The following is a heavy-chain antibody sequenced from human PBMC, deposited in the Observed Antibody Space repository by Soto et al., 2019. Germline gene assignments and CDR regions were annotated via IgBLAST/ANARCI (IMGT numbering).Heavy chain of an antibody. CDR3: TTGRHWLVFDY. J-gene: IGHJ4*02. Sequence: PGGALRVSCAASGFTFSNAWMSWVRQAPGKGLEWVGRIKSKTDGGTTDYAAPVKGRFTISRDDSKNTLYLQMNSLKTEDTAVYYCTTGRHWLVFDYWGQVPLVTVSS. CDR2: IKSKTDGGTT. CDR1: GFTFSNAW. V-gene: IGHV3-15*01. D-gene: IGHD6-19*01.